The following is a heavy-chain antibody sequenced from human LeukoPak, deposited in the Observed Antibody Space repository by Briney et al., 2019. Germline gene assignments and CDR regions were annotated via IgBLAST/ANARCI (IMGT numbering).Heavy chain of an antibody. D-gene: IGHD3-22*01. J-gene: IGHJ4*02. V-gene: IGHV3-74*01. Sequence: PGGSLRLSCATSGFTFSTSWMHRVRHAPGKGLVWVSRINTDGNTRDYADSVKGRFTISRDNAKNTLYLQMNSLRAEDTAVYYCVRDMGYYDKVWGQGTLVTVSS. CDR2: INTDGNTR. CDR3: VRDMGYYDKV. CDR1: GFTFSTSW.